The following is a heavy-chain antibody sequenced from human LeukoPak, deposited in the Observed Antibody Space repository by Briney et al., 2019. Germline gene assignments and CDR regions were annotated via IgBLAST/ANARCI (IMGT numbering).Heavy chain of an antibody. CDR3: ARHGYSSGSLAWFDP. D-gene: IGHD6-19*01. CDR2: IYYSGST. J-gene: IGHJ5*02. CDR1: GGSISSYY. Sequence: PSETLSLTCTVSGGSISSYYWSWIRQPPGKGLEWIGYIYYSGSTNYNPSLKSRVTISVDTSKNQFSLKLSSVTAADTAVYYCARHGYSSGSLAWFDPWGQGTQVTVSS. V-gene: IGHV4-59*01.